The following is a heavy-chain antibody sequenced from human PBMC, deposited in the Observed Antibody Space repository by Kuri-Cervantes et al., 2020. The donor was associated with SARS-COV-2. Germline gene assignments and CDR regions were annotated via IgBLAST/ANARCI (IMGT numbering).Heavy chain of an antibody. CDR1: GGSISSGSYY. Sequence: LSLSCTVSGGSISSGSYYWSWIRQPAGKGLEWIGRIYTSGSTNYNPSPKSRVTISVDTSKNQFSLKLSSVTAADTAVYYCARQCHYDFWSGYSNVGLCYWGQGTLVTVSS. V-gene: IGHV4-61*02. D-gene: IGHD3-3*01. CDR3: ARQCHYDFWSGYSNVGLCY. CDR2: IYTSGST. J-gene: IGHJ4*02.